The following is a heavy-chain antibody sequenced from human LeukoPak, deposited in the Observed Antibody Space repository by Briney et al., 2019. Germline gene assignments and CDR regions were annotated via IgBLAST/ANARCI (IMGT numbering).Heavy chain of an antibody. V-gene: IGHV4-39*07. J-gene: IGHJ5*01. CDR3: ARQIAVVEPTDPNWFDS. CDR1: GDSISSSSFY. Sequence: SETLSLTCSVSGDSISSSSFYWGWIRQPPGKGLEWIGSIFYSGSTYYTPSLRSRVTMSLDTSKNQFSLRLTSVTAADTAVYYCARQIAVVEPTDPNWFDSWGQGNLVTVSS. CDR2: IFYSGST. D-gene: IGHD2-21*01.